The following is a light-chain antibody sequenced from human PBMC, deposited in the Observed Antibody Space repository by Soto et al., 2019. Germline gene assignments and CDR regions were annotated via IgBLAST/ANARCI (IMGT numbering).Light chain of an antibody. CDR1: SSDVGSHNL. CDR2: EVS. Sequence: QSVLTQPASVSGSPGQSITISCTGTSSDVGSHNLVSWYQQHPGQAPKLMIYEVSKRPLGVSARFSASKSGNTASLTISGLQSEDEADYYCCSYGGSRAVFGGGIQVTVL. CDR3: CSYGGSRAV. J-gene: IGLJ7*01. V-gene: IGLV2-23*02.